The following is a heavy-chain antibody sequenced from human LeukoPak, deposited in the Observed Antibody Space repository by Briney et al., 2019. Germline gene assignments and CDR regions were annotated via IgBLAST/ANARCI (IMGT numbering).Heavy chain of an antibody. Sequence: GWSLRLFCAASGFTFSDLWMHWVRQAPGRGLVWVSRVKGDGISTLYADFVEGRFTISRDNARNTLYLQMNSLRADDTALYYCATGPSNAFEMWGQGTMVTVSS. CDR1: GFTFSDLW. D-gene: IGHD4-17*01. CDR2: VKGDGIST. J-gene: IGHJ3*02. V-gene: IGHV3-74*01. CDR3: ATGPSNAFEM.